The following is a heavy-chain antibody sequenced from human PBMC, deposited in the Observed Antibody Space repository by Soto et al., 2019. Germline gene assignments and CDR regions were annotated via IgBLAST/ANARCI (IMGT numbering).Heavy chain of an antibody. Sequence: QVQLVESGGGLVKPGGSLRLSCAASGFTFSDYYMSWIRQAPGKGLEWVSYISSSGSTIYYADSVEGRFTISRDNAKNSLYLQMNSLRAEDTAVYYCARNWERYCSSTSCYPLVDYWGQGTLVTVSS. J-gene: IGHJ4*02. CDR2: ISSSGSTI. V-gene: IGHV3-11*01. CDR1: GFTFSDYY. CDR3: ARNWERYCSSTSCYPLVDY. D-gene: IGHD2-2*01.